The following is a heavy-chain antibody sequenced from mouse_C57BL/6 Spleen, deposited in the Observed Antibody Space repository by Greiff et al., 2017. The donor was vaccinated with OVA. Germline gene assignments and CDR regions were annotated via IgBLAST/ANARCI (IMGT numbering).Heavy chain of an antibody. CDR1: GYAFSSSW. Sequence: QVQLQQSGPELVKPGASVKISCKASGYAFSSSWMNWVKQRPGKGLEWIGRIYPGDGDTNYNGKFKGKATLTADQSSSTAYMQLSSLTSEDSAVYFCARSGDYSNFYYFDYWGKGTTLTVSS. CDR2: IYPGDGDT. J-gene: IGHJ2*01. V-gene: IGHV1-82*01. D-gene: IGHD2-5*01. CDR3: ARSGDYSNFYYFDY.